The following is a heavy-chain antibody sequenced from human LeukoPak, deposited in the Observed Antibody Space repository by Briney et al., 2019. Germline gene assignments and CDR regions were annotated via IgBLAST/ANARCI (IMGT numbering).Heavy chain of an antibody. J-gene: IGHJ4*02. Sequence: GESLKISCKVSGYVFTNYWIGWVRQMPGKGLEWMGIIYPGDSESRYSPSFQGQVTFSADKSISTVYLQWSGLKASDTAIYYCARPQLGGYYFDYWGQGTLVTVSS. V-gene: IGHV5-51*01. D-gene: IGHD3-16*01. CDR2: IYPGDSES. CDR1: GYVFTNYW. CDR3: ARPQLGGYYFDY.